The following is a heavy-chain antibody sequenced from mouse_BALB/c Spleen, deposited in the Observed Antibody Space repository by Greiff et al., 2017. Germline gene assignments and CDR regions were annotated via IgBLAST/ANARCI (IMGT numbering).Heavy chain of an antibody. CDR1: GFNIKDYY. Sequence: VQLQQSGAELVRSGASVKLSCTASGFNIKDYYMHWVKQRPEQGLEWIGWIDPENGDTEYAPKFQGKATMTADTSSNTAYLQLSSLTSEDTAVYYCATIQLGLPYYAMDYWGQGTSVTVSS. CDR2: IDPENGDT. J-gene: IGHJ4*01. V-gene: IGHV14-4*02. D-gene: IGHD3-1*01. CDR3: ATIQLGLPYYAMDY.